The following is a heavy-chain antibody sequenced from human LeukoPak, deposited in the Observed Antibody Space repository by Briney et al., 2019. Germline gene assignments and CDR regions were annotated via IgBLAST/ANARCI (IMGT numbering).Heavy chain of an antibody. Sequence: SETLSLTCIVSGGSIISSSFYWGWLRQPPGKGPEWIATIYYTGSTYYNPSLKSRVTISIDTSKNQFSLRLTSVTATDTAVYHCARHSGSGSLSRPFDPWGQGTLVTVSS. D-gene: IGHD3-10*01. CDR1: GGSIISSSFY. CDR2: IYYTGST. CDR3: ARHSGSGSLSRPFDP. J-gene: IGHJ5*02. V-gene: IGHV4-39*01.